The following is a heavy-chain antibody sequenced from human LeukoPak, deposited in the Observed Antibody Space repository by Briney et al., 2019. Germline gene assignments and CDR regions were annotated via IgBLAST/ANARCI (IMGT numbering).Heavy chain of an antibody. Sequence: ASVKVSCKASGNTFNRYYMHWVRRAPGQGLEWMGWINPNSGATNYAQKFQGRVTMTRDTSITTAYMELSSLRSDDTAIFYCATGVNFDYWGQGTLVSVSS. CDR3: ATGVNFDY. CDR1: GNTFNRYY. J-gene: IGHJ4*02. CDR2: INPNSGAT. V-gene: IGHV1-2*02.